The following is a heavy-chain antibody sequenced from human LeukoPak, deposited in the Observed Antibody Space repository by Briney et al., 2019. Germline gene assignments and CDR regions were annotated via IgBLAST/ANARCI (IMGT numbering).Heavy chain of an antibody. Sequence: ASVKVSCKASGYSITDYYMHWVRQAPGQGLEWMGIINPSGGSTSYAQKFQGRVTMTRDMSTSTVYMELSSLRSEDTAVYYCARVADVDRFWMFDYWGQGTLVTVSS. CDR2: INPSGGST. D-gene: IGHD3-3*01. V-gene: IGHV1-46*01. J-gene: IGHJ4*02. CDR3: ARVADVDRFWMFDY. CDR1: GYSITDYY.